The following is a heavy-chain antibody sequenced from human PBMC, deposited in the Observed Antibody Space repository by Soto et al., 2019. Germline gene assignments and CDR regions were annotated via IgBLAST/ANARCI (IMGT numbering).Heavy chain of an antibody. CDR2: IWYDGSNK. CDR1: GFTFSSYG. D-gene: IGHD1-1*01. CDR3: AREVEGLEN. J-gene: IGHJ4*02. Sequence: QVQLVESGGGVVQPGRSLRLSCAASGFTFSSYGMHWVRQAPGKGLEWVAVIWYDGSNKNYADSVKGRFTISRDNSKNTLYLQMNSRRAEDTAVYYCAREVEGLENWGRGTLVTVSS. V-gene: IGHV3-33*01.